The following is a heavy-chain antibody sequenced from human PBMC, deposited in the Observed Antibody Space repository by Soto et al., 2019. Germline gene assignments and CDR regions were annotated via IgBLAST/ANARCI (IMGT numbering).Heavy chain of an antibody. Sequence: QVQLVESGGGVVQPGRSLRLSCAASGFTFSSYGMHWVRQAPGKGLEWVAVISYDGSNKYYADSVKGRFTISRDNSKNTLYLQMNSLRAEDTAVYYCAKLFGRVVVVAAHPTAPEYYFDYWGQGTLVTVSS. V-gene: IGHV3-30*18. CDR2: ISYDGSNK. D-gene: IGHD2-15*01. CDR1: GFTFSSYG. J-gene: IGHJ4*02. CDR3: AKLFGRVVVVAAHPTAPEYYFDY.